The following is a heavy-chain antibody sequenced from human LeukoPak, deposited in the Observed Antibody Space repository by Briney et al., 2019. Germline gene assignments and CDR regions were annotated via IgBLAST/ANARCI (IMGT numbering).Heavy chain of an antibody. V-gene: IGHV4-59*11. D-gene: IGHD3-22*01. CDR1: GGSISSHY. CDR2: IYYSGST. Sequence: PSETLSLTCTVSGGSISSHYWSWIRQPPGKGLEWIGYIYYSGSTNYNPSLKSRVTISVDTSKNQSSLKLSSVTAADTAVYYCARVSAQGYDSSGYYFSGFDYWGQGTLVTVSS. CDR3: ARVSAQGYDSSGYYFSGFDY. J-gene: IGHJ4*02.